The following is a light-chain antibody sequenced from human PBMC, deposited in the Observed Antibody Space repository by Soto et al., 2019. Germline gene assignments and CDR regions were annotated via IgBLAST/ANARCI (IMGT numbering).Light chain of an antibody. CDR3: QQRYNWPPIT. Sequence: EIVLTQSPATLSLSPGERATLSCRASQSVGNYLAWYQQKPGQAPRLLIYDASNRSTDIPARFSGSGSGTDFTLTISSREPEDFAVYYCQQRYNWPPITFGQGTRLEIK. J-gene: IGKJ5*01. CDR2: DAS. CDR1: QSVGNY. V-gene: IGKV3-11*01.